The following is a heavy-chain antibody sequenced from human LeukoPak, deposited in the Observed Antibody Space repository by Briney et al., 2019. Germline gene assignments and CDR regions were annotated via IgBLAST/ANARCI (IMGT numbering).Heavy chain of an antibody. CDR2: INPDGSEI. V-gene: IGHV3-7*01. J-gene: IGHJ3*02. Sequence: GGSLRLSCTASGFSFSGSWMSWVRHLPGKGLEWLADINPDGSEIVYVDSVKGRFTISRNNAKNSLFLQMDGLRAEDTAVYYCARDPLNGALDIWGQGTVVTVSS. CDR3: ARDPLNGALDI. CDR1: GFSFSGSW.